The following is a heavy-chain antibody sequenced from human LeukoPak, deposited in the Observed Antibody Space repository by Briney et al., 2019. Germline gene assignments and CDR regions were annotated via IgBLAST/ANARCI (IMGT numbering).Heavy chain of an antibody. CDR1: GFTFSSYA. V-gene: IGHV3-23*01. D-gene: IGHD3-22*01. Sequence: GGSLRLSCAASGFTFSSYAMSWVRQAPGKGLEWVSAISGSGGSTYYADSVKGRFTISRDNSKNTLYLQMNSLRAEATAVYYCAKDSRYYDSSGYYNLRGDYWGQGTLVTVSS. J-gene: IGHJ4*02. CDR3: AKDSRYYDSSGYYNLRGDY. CDR2: ISGSGGST.